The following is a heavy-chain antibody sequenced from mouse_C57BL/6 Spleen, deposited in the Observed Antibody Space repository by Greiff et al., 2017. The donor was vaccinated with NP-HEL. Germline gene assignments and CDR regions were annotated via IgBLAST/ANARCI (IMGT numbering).Heavy chain of an antibody. CDR2: ISYDGSN. V-gene: IGHV3-6*01. D-gene: IGHD1-1*01. CDR3: ARDHYGRGYFDV. CDR1: GYSITSGYY. Sequence: DVKLQESGPGLVKPSQSLSLTCSVTGYSITSGYYWNWIRQFPGNKLECMGYISYDGSNNYNPSLKNRISITRDTSKNQFFLKLNSVTTEDTATYYCARDHYGRGYFDVWGTGTTVTVSS. J-gene: IGHJ1*03.